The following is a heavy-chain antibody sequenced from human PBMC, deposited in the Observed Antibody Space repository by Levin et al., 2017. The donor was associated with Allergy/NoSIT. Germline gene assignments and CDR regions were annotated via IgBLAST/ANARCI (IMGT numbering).Heavy chain of an antibody. D-gene: IGHD2-2*01. CDR2: IYYSGST. V-gene: IGHV4-59*01. CDR1: GGSIRSYY. Sequence: SQTLSLTCTVSGGSIRSYYWSWIRQPPGKGLEWIGYIYYSGSTNYNPSLKSRVTISVDTSKNQFSLKLSSVTAADTAVYYCARDHIVVVPAAEDVYYYYYMDVWGKGTTVTVSS. J-gene: IGHJ6*03. CDR3: ARDHIVVVPAAEDVYYYYYMDV.